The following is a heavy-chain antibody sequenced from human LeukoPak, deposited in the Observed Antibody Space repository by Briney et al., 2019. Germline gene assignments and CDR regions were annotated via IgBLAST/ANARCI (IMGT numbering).Heavy chain of an antibody. CDR3: AKEGFYCSGGSFYSFYYYYMDV. CDR2: ISGSGGST. D-gene: IGHD2-15*01. Sequence: GGSLRLSCAASGFTFSSYAMSWVRQAPGKGLEWVSAISGSGGSTYYADSVKGRFTISRDNSKNTLYLQMNSLRAEDTAVYYCAKEGFYCSGGSFYSFYYYYMDVWGKGTTVTVSS. J-gene: IGHJ6*03. CDR1: GFTFSSYA. V-gene: IGHV3-23*01.